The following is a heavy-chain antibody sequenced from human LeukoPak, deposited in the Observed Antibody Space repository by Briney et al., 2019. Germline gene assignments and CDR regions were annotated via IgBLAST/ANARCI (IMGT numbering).Heavy chain of an antibody. V-gene: IGHV3-23*01. Sequence: GGSLRLSCAASGFTFSSYAMSWVRQAPGKGLEWVSAISGSGGSTYYADSVKGRFTISRDNSKNTLYLQMNSLRAEDTAVYYCAKDWYWEHGAGQSYYYYGMDVWGKGTTVTVSS. J-gene: IGHJ6*04. CDR3: AKDWYWEHGAGQSYYYYGMDV. D-gene: IGHD1/OR15-1a*01. CDR2: ISGSGGST. CDR1: GFTFSSYA.